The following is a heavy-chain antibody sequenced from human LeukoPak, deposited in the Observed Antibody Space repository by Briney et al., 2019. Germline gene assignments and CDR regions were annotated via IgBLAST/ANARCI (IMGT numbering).Heavy chain of an antibody. CDR2: IIPIFGTA. V-gene: IGHV1-69*13. J-gene: IGHJ4*02. CDR3: ARDDLPDIVATL. D-gene: IGHD5-12*01. CDR1: GGTFSSYA. Sequence: SVKVSCKASGGTFSSYAISWVRQAPGQGLEWMGGIIPIFGTANYAQRFQSRVTITADESTSTAYMELSSLRSEDTAVYYCARDDLPDIVATLWGQGTVVTVSS.